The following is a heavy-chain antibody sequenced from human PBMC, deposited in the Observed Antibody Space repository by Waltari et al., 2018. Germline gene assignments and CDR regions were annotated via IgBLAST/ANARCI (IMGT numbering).Heavy chain of an antibody. CDR1: GGSISSGSYY. CDR3: ARESGYSDL. CDR2: IYTSGST. V-gene: IGHV4-61*02. Sequence: QVQLQESGPGLVKASQTLSLTCTVSGGSISSGSYYWSWIRQPAGKGLEWVGRIYTSGSTSYNPSLKIRVTLSVDTSKNQFSLRLSSVTAADTAVYYCARESGYSDLWGRGTLVTVSS. J-gene: IGHJ2*01.